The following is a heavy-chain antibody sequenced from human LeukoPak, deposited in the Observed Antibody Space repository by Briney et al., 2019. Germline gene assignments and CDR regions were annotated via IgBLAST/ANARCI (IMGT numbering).Heavy chain of an antibody. D-gene: IGHD2-2*01. CDR1: GFTFSSYW. Sequence: PGGSLRLSCAASGFTFSSYWMHWVRQAPGKGLVWVSRINSDGSTISYADSVKGRFTISRDNAKNTLYLQMNTLRAEDTAVYYCARGGVPAAFDCWGQGTLVTVS. CDR3: ARGGVPAAFDC. J-gene: IGHJ4*02. CDR2: INSDGSTI. V-gene: IGHV3-74*01.